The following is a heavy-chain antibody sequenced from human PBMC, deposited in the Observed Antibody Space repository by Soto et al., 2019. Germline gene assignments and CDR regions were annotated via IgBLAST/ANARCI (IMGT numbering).Heavy chain of an antibody. V-gene: IGHV3-48*03. CDR3: ARVVATFWYFDL. J-gene: IGHJ2*01. CDR2: ISSSGSTI. Sequence: VGSLRLSCAASGFTFSSYEMNWVRQAPGKGLEWVSYISSSGSTIYYADSVKGRFTISRDNAKNSLYLQMNSLRAEDTAVYYCARVVATFWYFDLWGRGTLVTVSS. CDR1: GFTFSSYE.